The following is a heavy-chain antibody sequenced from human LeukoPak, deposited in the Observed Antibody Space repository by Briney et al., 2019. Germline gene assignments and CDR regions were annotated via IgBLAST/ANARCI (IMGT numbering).Heavy chain of an antibody. V-gene: IGHV3-23*01. J-gene: IGHJ4*02. CDR1: GFTFSSYA. CDR3: VKDFLHGPHIEPVGSVGPFDY. Sequence: GGSLRLSCAASGFTFSSYAMSWVRQAPGKGLEWVSGLHADSGMTYYADSVKGRFTISRDNSENTLYFQMNSLRAEDTAVYYCVKDFLHGPHIEPVGSVGPFDYWGQGTLVTVSS. D-gene: IGHD2-2*01. CDR2: LHADSGMT.